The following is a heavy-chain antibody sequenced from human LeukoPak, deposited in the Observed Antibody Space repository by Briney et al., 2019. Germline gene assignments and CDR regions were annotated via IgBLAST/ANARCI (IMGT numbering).Heavy chain of an antibody. D-gene: IGHD3-10*01. J-gene: IGHJ4*02. CDR2: ISLYNGHT. V-gene: IGHV1-18*01. CDR1: GYSFTTYV. Sequence: ASVKVSCKASGYSFTTYVISWVRHAPGQGLEWMGWISLYNGHTNYAQKLQGRVTMTTDTSTSTAYMELRSMTSDDTAVYYCARNGSGSYGYWGQGTLVIVSS. CDR3: ARNGSGSYGY.